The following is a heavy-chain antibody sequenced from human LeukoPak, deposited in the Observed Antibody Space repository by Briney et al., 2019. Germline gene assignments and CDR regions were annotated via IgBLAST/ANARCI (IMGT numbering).Heavy chain of an antibody. CDR2: ISASGGGT. CDR3: AILQRIGAAGEDWFDP. D-gene: IGHD6-13*01. CDR1: GFTFSNYA. V-gene: IGHV3-23*01. J-gene: IGHJ5*02. Sequence: GGTLRLSCAASGFTFSNYAMSWVRQAPGQGLEWVSGISASGGGTYYADSVKGRFTISRYNSKTTLYLQMTSLRAEDPAVYYCAILQRIGAAGEDWFDPWGQGTLVTVSS.